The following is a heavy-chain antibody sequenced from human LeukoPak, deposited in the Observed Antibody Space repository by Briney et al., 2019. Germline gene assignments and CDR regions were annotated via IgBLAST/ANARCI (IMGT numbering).Heavy chain of an antibody. CDR1: GFTFSNYA. Sequence: EPGGSLRLSCAASGFTFSNYAMSWVRQTPGKGLEWVSVISGSGRSTYYADSVKGRFTISRDNSNNTLYLQMNSLRAEDTGVYSCAKDHGGSISMRMVVIPGLFDYWGQGTLVTVSS. D-gene: IGHD3-22*01. V-gene: IGHV3-23*01. J-gene: IGHJ4*02. CDR2: ISGSGRST. CDR3: AKDHGGSISMRMVVIPGLFDY.